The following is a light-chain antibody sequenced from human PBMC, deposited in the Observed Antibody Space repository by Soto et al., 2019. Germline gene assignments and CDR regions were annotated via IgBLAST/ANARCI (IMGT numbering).Light chain of an antibody. CDR2: KAS. Sequence: DIQMTQSPSTLSASVRDRVTITCRASPSISSWLAWYQHKPGKAPKLLIYKASSLESGVPSRFSGSGSGTEFTLTISSLQPDDFATYYCQQYDLYPWTFGQGTKVEI. CDR1: PSISSW. V-gene: IGKV1-5*03. CDR3: QQYDLYPWT. J-gene: IGKJ1*01.